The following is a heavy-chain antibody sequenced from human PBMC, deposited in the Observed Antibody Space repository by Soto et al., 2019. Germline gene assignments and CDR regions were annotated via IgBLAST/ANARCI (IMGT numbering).Heavy chain of an antibody. J-gene: IGHJ4*02. Sequence: GGSLRLSCAASGFTVSSNYMSWVRQAPGKGLEWVSVIYSGGSTYYADSVKGRFTISRDNAKNTLYLQMNSLRAEDTAVYYCAREGYYDILTGLTYYFDYWGQGTPVTVSS. CDR2: IYSGGST. CDR1: GFTVSSNY. V-gene: IGHV3-66*01. D-gene: IGHD3-9*01. CDR3: AREGYYDILTGLTYYFDY.